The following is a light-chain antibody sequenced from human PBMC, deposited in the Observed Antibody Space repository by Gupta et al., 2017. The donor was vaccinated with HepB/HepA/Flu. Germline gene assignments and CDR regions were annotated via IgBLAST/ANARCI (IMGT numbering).Light chain of an antibody. V-gene: IGLV1-51*02. J-gene: IGLJ3*02. Sequence: QSVLTQPPSVSAAPGQKVTISCSGSNTDVGRHYVSPKLLILRDVERPTGIPYRFSGSKSGTSATLAISELQTVDEADYYCGTRDITLRGVFGGGTRLTVL. CDR2: RDV. CDR1: NTDVGRHY. CDR3: GTRDITLRGV.